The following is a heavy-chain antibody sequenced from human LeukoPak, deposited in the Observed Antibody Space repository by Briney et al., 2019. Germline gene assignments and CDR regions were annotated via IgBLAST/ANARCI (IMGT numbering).Heavy chain of an antibody. CDR3: ARDRDILTGLDAFDI. V-gene: IGHV3-11*01. CDR1: GFTFSDYY. J-gene: IGHJ3*02. D-gene: IGHD3-9*01. CDR2: ISSSGSTI. Sequence: GGSLRLSCAASGFTFSDYYMSWIRQAPGKGLEWVSYISSSGSTIYYADSVKGRFTISRDNAKNSLYLQMNSLRAEDTAVYYCARDRDILTGLDAFDIWGQGTMVTVSS.